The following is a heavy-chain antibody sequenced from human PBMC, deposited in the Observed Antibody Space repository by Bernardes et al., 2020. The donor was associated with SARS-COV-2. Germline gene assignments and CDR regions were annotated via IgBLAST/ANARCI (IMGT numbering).Heavy chain of an antibody. J-gene: IGHJ4*02. V-gene: IGHV3-33*01. CDR2: ISYDGSNK. CDR1: GFTFSSYD. Sequence: GGSLRLSCATSGFTFSSYDMHWVRQAPGKGLEWVAVISYDGSNKNYADSVKGRFTISRDNSKNTLYLQMNSLKAEDTAVYYCARDRRGHFDSSRTFDYWGQGTLVTVSS. CDR3: ARDRRGHFDSSRTFDY. D-gene: IGHD3-22*01.